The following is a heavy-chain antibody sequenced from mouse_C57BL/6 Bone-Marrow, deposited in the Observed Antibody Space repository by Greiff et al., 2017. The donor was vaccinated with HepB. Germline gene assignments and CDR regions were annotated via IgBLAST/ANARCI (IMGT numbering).Heavy chain of an antibody. J-gene: IGHJ4*01. V-gene: IGHV5-4*01. D-gene: IGHD2-4*01. Sequence: EVHLVESGGGLVKPGGSLKLSCAASGFTFSSYAMSWVRQTPEKRLEWVATISDGGSYTYYPDNVKGRFTFSRDNAKNNLYLQMSHLKSEDKAMYYCTRDPNSVYDYCVDCAMDYWGQGTSVTVSS. CDR3: TRDPNSVYDYCVDCAMDY. CDR2: ISDGGSYT. CDR1: GFTFSSYA.